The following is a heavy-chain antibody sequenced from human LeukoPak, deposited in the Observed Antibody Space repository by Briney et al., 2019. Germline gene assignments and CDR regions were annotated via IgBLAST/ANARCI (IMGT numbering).Heavy chain of an antibody. CDR2: IWYDGSNK. Sequence: PGRSLRLSCAASGFTFSSYGMHWVRQAPGKGLEWVAVIWYDGSNKYYADSVKGRFTISRDNSKNTLYLQMNSLRAEDTAVYYCARGGQQLASGPYYIDVWGKGTTVTVSS. V-gene: IGHV3-33*01. D-gene: IGHD6-13*01. CDR3: ARGGQQLASGPYYIDV. J-gene: IGHJ6*03. CDR1: GFTFSSYG.